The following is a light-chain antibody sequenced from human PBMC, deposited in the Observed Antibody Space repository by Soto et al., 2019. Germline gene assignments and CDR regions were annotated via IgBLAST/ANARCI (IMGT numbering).Light chain of an antibody. CDR3: QQYDSYPYT. CDR1: QSITNW. J-gene: IGKJ2*01. V-gene: IGKV1-5*03. Sequence: DIQMTQSPSTLSASVGDRVTITCRASQSITNWLAWYQQKPGKAPKLLIYKASSLESGVPSRFSGSGSGTEFTLTISSLQPDDFGTYYCQQYDSYPYTFGQGTHLEIK. CDR2: KAS.